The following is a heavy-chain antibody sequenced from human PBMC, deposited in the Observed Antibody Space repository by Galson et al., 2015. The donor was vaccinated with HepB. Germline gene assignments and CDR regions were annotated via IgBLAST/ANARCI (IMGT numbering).Heavy chain of an antibody. Sequence: SLRLSCAASGFTFTNAWMSWVRQAPGRGLEWVGRIKSKTHGGTTEYAAPVKGRFTISRDDSKNRVYLQMNSLKTEDTAVYYCTTDISDPLRWGMEGFDYWGQGTLVTASS. CDR1: GFTFTNAW. J-gene: IGHJ4*02. CDR2: IKSKTHGGTT. V-gene: IGHV3-15*01. D-gene: IGHD4-23*01. CDR3: TTDISDPLRWGMEGFDY.